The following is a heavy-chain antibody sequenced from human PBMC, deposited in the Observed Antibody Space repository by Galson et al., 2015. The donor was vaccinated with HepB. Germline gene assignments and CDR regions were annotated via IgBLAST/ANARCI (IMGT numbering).Heavy chain of an antibody. D-gene: IGHD6-19*01. CDR1: GYTFTSYV. J-gene: IGHJ4*02. V-gene: IGHV1-3*01. CDR3: ARDRSTGTSGWELDY. CDR2: INAGTGNT. Sequence: SVKVSCKASGYTFTSYVIHWMRQAPGQGLEWMGWINAGTGNTVYSEKFQGRVTVSRDTSANTAYMELSSLGSEDTAVFFCARDRSTGTSGWELDYWGQGTLVTVSS.